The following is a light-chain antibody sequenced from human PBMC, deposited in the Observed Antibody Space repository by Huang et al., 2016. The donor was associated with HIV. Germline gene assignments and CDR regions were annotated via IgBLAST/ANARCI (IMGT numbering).Light chain of an antibody. J-gene: IGKJ5*01. V-gene: IGKV1-39*01. CDR1: QNINTY. CDR2: SAS. CDR3: QQSYSALSS. Sequence: IQMTQSPTSLSASIGDRVSISCRAIQNINTYFNWYQQKPGKAPKLLSSSASTRHSGVPSRFSGSGSGTDFTLTIRGLQLDDFATYYCQQSYSALSSFGPGTRL.